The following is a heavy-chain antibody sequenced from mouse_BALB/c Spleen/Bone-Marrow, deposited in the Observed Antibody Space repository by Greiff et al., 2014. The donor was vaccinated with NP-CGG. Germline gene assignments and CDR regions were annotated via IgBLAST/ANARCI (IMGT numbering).Heavy chain of an antibody. D-gene: IGHD3-1*01. Sequence: EVKLQESGTVLARPGAAVKMSCKASGYSFSNYWMHWIKQRPGQGLEWIGTIHPGNSDTTYNQKFKGKAKLTAVTSTSTAYMELSSLTNEDSAVYYCTTLARNNFDYWGQGTPLTVSS. CDR1: GYSFSNYW. CDR3: TTLARNNFDY. V-gene: IGHV1-5*01. CDR2: IHPGNSDT. J-gene: IGHJ2*01.